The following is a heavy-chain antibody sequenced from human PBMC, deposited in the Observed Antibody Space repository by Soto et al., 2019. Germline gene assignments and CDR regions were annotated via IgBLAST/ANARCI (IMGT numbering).Heavy chain of an antibody. D-gene: IGHD3-22*01. CDR1: GLTFSSYG. V-gene: IGHV3-23*01. CDR2: ISGSGGST. CDR3: AKVTTPKAFDI. Sequence: GGSLRRSCAAFGLTFSSYGMRWVSQAPGKGLEWVSAISGSGGSTYYADSVKGRFTISRDNSKNTLYLQMNSLRAEDTAVYYCAKVTTPKAFDIWGQGTMVTVSS. J-gene: IGHJ3*02.